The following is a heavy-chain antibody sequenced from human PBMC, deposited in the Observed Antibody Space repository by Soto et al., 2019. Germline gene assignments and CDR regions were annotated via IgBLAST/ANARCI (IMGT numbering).Heavy chain of an antibody. Sequence: SGPTLVNPTQTLTLTCTFSGFSLSTSGVGVGWIRQPPGKALEWLALIYWNNDKRYSPSLKSRLTITKDTSKNQVVLTMTNMDPVDTATYYWARDDTAMVTRGFDYWGQGTLVTVSS. CDR2: IYWNNDK. CDR1: GFSLSTSGVG. J-gene: IGHJ4*02. CDR3: ARDDTAMVTRGFDY. V-gene: IGHV2-5*01. D-gene: IGHD5-18*01.